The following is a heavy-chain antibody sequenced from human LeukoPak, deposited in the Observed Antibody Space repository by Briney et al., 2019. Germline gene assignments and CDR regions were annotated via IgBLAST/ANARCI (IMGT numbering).Heavy chain of an antibody. CDR3: ARTTIFGVVIIRGWFDP. J-gene: IGHJ5*02. V-gene: IGHV4-34*01. CDR2: INHSGST. CDR1: GGSFSGYY. D-gene: IGHD3-3*01. Sequence: SETLSLTCAVYGGSFSGYYWSWIRQPPGKGLEWIGEINHSGSTNYNPSLKSRVTISVDTSKNQFSLKLSSVTAADTAVYYCARTTIFGVVIIRGWFDPRGQGTLVTVSS.